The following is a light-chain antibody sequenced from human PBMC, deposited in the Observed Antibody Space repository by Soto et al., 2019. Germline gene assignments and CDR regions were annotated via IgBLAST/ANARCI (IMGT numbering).Light chain of an antibody. CDR2: GAS. J-gene: IGKJ1*01. V-gene: IGKV3-15*01. CDR1: QTVSTN. Sequence: EIVMTQSPDTLSVSPGDRATLSCRASQTVSTNLAWYQQKPGQAPRLLIYGASTRATGVPDRFSGSGSRTECTLTISSLQSEDFAVYYWQQYNSWPPLTFGQGTKVEIK. CDR3: QQYNSWPPLT.